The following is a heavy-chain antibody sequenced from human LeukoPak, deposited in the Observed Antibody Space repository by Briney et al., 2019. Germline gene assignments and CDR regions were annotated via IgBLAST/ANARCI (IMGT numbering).Heavy chain of an antibody. CDR3: AKAATTGYCSSTSCFYFDY. J-gene: IGHJ4*02. CDR2: IRNDGSNK. V-gene: IGHV3-30*02. Sequence: GGSLRLSCAASGFTFSSYGMHWVRQAPGKGLEWVAFIRNDGSNKYYADSVKGRFTISRDSSKNTLYLQMNSLRAEDTAVYYCAKAATTGYCSSTSCFYFDYWGQGTLVTVSS. CDR1: GFTFSSYG. D-gene: IGHD2-2*01.